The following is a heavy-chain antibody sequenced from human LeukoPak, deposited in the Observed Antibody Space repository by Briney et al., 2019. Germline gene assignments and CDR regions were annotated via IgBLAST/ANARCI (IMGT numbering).Heavy chain of an antibody. J-gene: IGHJ4*02. D-gene: IGHD6-19*01. CDR1: GFTFSSYG. Sequence: PGGSLRLSCAASGFTFSSYGMHWVRQAPGKGLEWVAVISYDGSNKYYADSVKGRFTISRVNSKNTLYLQMNSLRAEDTAVYYCAKDFWPQWLVVGYYFGYWGQGTLVTVSS. V-gene: IGHV3-30*18. CDR3: AKDFWPQWLVVGYYFGY. CDR2: ISYDGSNK.